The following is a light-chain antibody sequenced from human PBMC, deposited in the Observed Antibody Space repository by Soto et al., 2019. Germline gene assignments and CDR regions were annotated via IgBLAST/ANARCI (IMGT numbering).Light chain of an antibody. Sequence: QAVVTQEPSLTVSPGGTVTLTCGSSTGAVTSGHYPYWFQQRPGQAPRTVIYDTSNKHSWTPARFSGSLLGGKAALTLSGAQPEDEAEYYCLLSYSGGRRVFGGGTKLTVL. CDR1: TGAVTSGHY. J-gene: IGLJ3*02. V-gene: IGLV7-46*01. CDR3: LLSYSGGRRV. CDR2: DTS.